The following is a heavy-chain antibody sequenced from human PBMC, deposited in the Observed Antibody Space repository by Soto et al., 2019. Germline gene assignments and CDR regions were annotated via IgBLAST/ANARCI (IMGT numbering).Heavy chain of an antibody. V-gene: IGHV4-34*01. D-gene: IGHD6-6*01. Sequence: PSETLSLTCAVYGGSFSGYYWSWIRQPPGKGLEWIGEINHSGSTNYNPSLKSRVTISVDTSKNQFSLKLSSVTAADTAVYYCARERIAARHFDYWGRGTLVTVSS. J-gene: IGHJ4*02. CDR1: GGSFSGYY. CDR2: INHSGST. CDR3: ARERIAARHFDY.